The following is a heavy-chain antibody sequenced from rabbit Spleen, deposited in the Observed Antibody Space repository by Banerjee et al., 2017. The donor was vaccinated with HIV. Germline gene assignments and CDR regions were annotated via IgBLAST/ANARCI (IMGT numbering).Heavy chain of an antibody. CDR2: IYAGDGNT. Sequence: QQQLEESGGGQVKPGGTLTLTCKASGFSLFSYWMCWVRQAPGKGLDLIGCIYAGDGNTDYTNWVNGRFTISKTSSTVDLKMTSLTAADTATYFCARDLGASGAYGIDLWGPGTLVTVS. D-gene: IGHD6-1*01. J-gene: IGHJ4*01. CDR3: ARDLGASGAYGIDL. V-gene: IGHV1S42*01. CDR1: GFSLFSYW.